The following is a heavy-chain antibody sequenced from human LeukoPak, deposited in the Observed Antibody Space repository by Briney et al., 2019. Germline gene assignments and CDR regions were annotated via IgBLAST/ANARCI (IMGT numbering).Heavy chain of an antibody. Sequence: PSETLSLTCSVSGDSISTSSYYWGWIRQPPGKGLEWIGTIYYSGSTYYDPSLTSRVTISVDTSKNQFSLKLSSVTAADTAVYYCARHKDYYYSYMDVWGKGTTVTISS. CDR3: ARHKDYYYSYMDV. CDR1: GDSISTSSYY. V-gene: IGHV4-39*01. J-gene: IGHJ6*03. CDR2: IYYSGST.